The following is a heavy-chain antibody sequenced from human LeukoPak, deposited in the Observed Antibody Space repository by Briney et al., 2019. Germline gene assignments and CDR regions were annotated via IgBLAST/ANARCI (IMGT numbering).Heavy chain of an antibody. J-gene: IGHJ4*02. CDR1: GFTFDDYA. Sequence: GGTLRLSCAASGFTFDDYAMHWVRQAPGKVLEWVSGISWNSGSIGYADSVKGRFTISRDNAKNSLYLQMNSLRAEDTAVYYCAKDLRRYCSSTSCSFDYWGQGTLVTVSS. CDR3: AKDLRRYCSSTSCSFDY. CDR2: ISWNSGSI. D-gene: IGHD2-2*01. V-gene: IGHV3-9*01.